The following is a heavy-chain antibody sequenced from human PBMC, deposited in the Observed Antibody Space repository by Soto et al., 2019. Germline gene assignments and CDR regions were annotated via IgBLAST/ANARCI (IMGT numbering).Heavy chain of an antibody. Sequence: ASVKVSCKASGYTFTSYGISWVRQAPGQGLEWMGWISAYNGNTNYARKLQGRVTMTTDTSTSTAYMELRSLRSDDTAVYYCARVSTNTYYYYYMDVWGKGTTVTVSS. CDR3: ARVSTNTYYYYYMDV. J-gene: IGHJ6*03. CDR1: GYTFTSYG. V-gene: IGHV1-18*01. CDR2: ISAYNGNT. D-gene: IGHD2-2*01.